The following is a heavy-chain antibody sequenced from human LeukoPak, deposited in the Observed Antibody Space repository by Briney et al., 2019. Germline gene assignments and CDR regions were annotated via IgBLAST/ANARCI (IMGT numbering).Heavy chain of an antibody. CDR3: ARGGGSGSYYEFYYYYMDV. CDR1: GFTFDDYG. J-gene: IGHJ6*03. D-gene: IGHD3-10*01. Sequence: GGSLRLSCAASGFTFDDYGMSWVRQAPGKGLEWVSGINWNGGSTGYADSVKGRFTISRDNAKNSLYLQMNSLRAEDTALYYCARGGGSGSYYEFYYYYMDVWGKGTMVTVSS. CDR2: INWNGGST. V-gene: IGHV3-20*04.